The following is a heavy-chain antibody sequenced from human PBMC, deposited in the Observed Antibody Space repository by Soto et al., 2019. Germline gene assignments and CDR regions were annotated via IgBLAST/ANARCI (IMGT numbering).Heavy chain of an antibody. CDR1: GGSISSGGYS. Sequence: PSETLSLTCAVSGGSISSGGYSWSWIRQPPGKGLEWIGYIYHSGSTYYNPSLKSRVTISVDRSKNQFSLKLSSVTAADTAVYYCARERRAAVDYWGQGTLVTVSS. D-gene: IGHD6-25*01. CDR3: ARERRAAVDY. J-gene: IGHJ4*02. V-gene: IGHV4-30-2*01. CDR2: IYHSGST.